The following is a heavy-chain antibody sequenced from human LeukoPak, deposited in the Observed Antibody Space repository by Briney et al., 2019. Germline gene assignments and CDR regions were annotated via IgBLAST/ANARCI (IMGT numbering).Heavy chain of an antibody. Sequence: GGSLRLSCAASGFTFSSYAMHWVRQAPGKGLEWVAVISYDGSNKYYADSVKGRFTISRDNSKNTLYLQMNSLRAEDAAVYYCARDPNSSPSRYFDYWGQGTLVTVSS. CDR3: ARDPNSSPSRYFDY. D-gene: IGHD6-13*01. CDR1: GFTFSSYA. V-gene: IGHV3-30-3*01. CDR2: ISYDGSNK. J-gene: IGHJ4*02.